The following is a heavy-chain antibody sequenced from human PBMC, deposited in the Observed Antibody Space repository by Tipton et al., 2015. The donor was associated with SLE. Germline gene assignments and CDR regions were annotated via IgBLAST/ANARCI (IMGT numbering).Heavy chain of an antibody. CDR3: AARYYDYIWGGSRKFFFDY. D-gene: IGHD3-16*01. J-gene: IGHJ4*02. CDR2: VYPSGDT. CDR1: GYSISTGFY. V-gene: IGHV4-38-2*02. Sequence: TLSLTCTVSGYSISTGFYWGWIRPPPGKGLEWIGHVYPSGDTNYNPSLKSRVTISMDTPKNEFSLTLNSVTASDTAVYYCAARYYDYIWGGSRKFFFDYWGQGALVTVSS.